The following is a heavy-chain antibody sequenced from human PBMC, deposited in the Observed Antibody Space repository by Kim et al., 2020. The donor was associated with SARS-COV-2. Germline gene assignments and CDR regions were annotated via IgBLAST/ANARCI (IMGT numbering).Heavy chain of an antibody. CDR1: GASITSYY. V-gene: IGHV4-59*13. D-gene: IGHD1-26*01. CDR3: ASYSGSFYFQH. CDR2: IYYSGST. J-gene: IGHJ1*01. Sequence: SETLSLTCTVSGASITSYYWTWIRQPPGKGLELIGYIYYSGSTNYNPSLNSRVTLSVDTSKNQFSQKLSSVTAADTAVYYCASYSGSFYFQHWGLGTLITVSS.